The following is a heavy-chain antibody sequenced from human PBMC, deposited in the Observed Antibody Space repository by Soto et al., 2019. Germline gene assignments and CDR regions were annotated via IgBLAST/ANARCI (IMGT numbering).Heavy chain of an antibody. CDR3: ARGAYYYGSGSYYGHYFDY. J-gene: IGHJ4*02. CDR1: GFTFSSYD. Sequence: EVQLVESGGGLVQPGGSLRLSCAASGFTFSSYDMHWVRQATGKGLEWVSAIGTAGDTYYPGSVKGRFTISRENAKNSLYLQMNSLRAGDTAVYYCARGAYYYGSGSYYGHYFDYWGQGTLVTVSS. D-gene: IGHD3-10*01. V-gene: IGHV3-13*04. CDR2: IGTAGDT.